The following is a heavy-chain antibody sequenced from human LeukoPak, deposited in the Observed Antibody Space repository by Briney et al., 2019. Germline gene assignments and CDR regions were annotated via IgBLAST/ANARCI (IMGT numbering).Heavy chain of an antibody. Sequence: SETLSLTCAVYGGSFSGYYWSWIRQPPGKGLEWIGEINHSGSTNYNPSLKSRVTISVDTSKNQFSLKLSSVTAADTAVYYCARGFGTYYYGSGSSRYFDYWGQGTLVTVSS. CDR2: INHSGST. CDR1: GGSFSGYY. CDR3: ARGFGTYYYGSGSSRYFDY. V-gene: IGHV4-34*01. J-gene: IGHJ4*02. D-gene: IGHD3-10*01.